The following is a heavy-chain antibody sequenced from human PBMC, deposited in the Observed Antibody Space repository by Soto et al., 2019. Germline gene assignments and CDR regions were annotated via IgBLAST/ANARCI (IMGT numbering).Heavy chain of an antibody. J-gene: IGHJ5*02. CDR3: ARAPTFEYSSTVGLFDP. CDR2: ISSSSSYI. CDR1: GFTFSSYS. V-gene: IGHV3-21*01. Sequence: GGSLRLSCAASGFTFSSYSMNWVRQAPGKGLEWVSSISSSSSYIYYADSVKGRFTISRDNAKNSLYLQMNSLRAEDTAVYYCARAPTFEYSSTVGLFDPWGQGTLVTVSS. D-gene: IGHD6-6*01.